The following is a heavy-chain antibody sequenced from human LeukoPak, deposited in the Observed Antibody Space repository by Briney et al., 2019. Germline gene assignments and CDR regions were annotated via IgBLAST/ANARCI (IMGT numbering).Heavy chain of an antibody. Sequence: ASVKVSCKASGYTSTSYDINWVRQATGQGLEWMGWMNPNSGNTGYAQKFQGRVTMTRNTSISTAYMELSSLRSEDTAVYYCARGRWRRGYSYGSFDYWGQGTLVTVSS. CDR1: GYTSTSYD. CDR3: ARGRWRRGYSYGSFDY. J-gene: IGHJ4*02. D-gene: IGHD5-18*01. V-gene: IGHV1-8*01. CDR2: MNPNSGNT.